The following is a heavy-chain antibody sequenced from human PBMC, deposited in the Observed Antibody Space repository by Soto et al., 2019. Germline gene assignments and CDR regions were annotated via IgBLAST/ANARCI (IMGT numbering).Heavy chain of an antibody. CDR2: VYHTGAT. V-gene: IGHV4-59*01. CDR3: ARGGNRYSNVASGVGGFDY. CDR1: GASISRSY. J-gene: IGHJ4*02. Sequence: SETLSLTCTVSGASISRSYWSWIRQSPERGLEWIAYVYHTGATNYNPSLKSRVTISLDTSKGQFSLNLTSLTTADTAVYFCARGGNRYSNVASGVGGFDYWGQGPLVT. D-gene: IGHD5-12*01.